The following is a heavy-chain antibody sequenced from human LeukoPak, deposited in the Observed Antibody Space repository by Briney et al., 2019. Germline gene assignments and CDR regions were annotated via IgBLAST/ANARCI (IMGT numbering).Heavy chain of an antibody. J-gene: IGHJ4*02. D-gene: IGHD3-22*01. Sequence: SSETLSLTCAVYGGSFSGYYWSWIRQPPGKGLEWIGEINHSGSTNYNPSLKSRVTISVDTSKNQFSLKLSSVTAADTAVYYCSRIVRGRVYYFDYWGQGTLVTVSS. CDR2: INHSGST. CDR1: GGSFSGYY. CDR3: SRIVRGRVYYFDY. V-gene: IGHV4-34*01.